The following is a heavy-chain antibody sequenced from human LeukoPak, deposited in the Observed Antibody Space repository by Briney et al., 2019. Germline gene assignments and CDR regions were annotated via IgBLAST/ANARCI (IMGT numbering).Heavy chain of an antibody. Sequence: GGSLRLSCAVSGFRVRDYMSWVRQAPGKGLEWVGLIRDSGEAFYADFARGRFAISRDESENTLYLQMNSLRVEDTAVYFCARDRAANQDWVEFDPWGQGTPVIVSS. V-gene: IGHV3-66*03. D-gene: IGHD3/OR15-3a*01. CDR1: GFRVRDY. CDR2: IRDSGEA. J-gene: IGHJ5*02. CDR3: ARDRAANQDWVEFDP.